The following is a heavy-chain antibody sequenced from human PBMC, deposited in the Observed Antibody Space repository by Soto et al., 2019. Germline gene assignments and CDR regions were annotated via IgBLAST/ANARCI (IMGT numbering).Heavy chain of an antibody. CDR3: ARSEATGLDY. V-gene: IGHV4-4*02. D-gene: IGHD1-26*01. CDR2: AHHSGRT. Sequence: QVQLQESGPGLVKPSGTLSLTCTVSGGSMSSSNWWNWVRQSPGKGLEWIGEAHHSGRTNYNPSLRSPVTIAVAKSKNHFSLKLSSVTAADTAVYYCARSEATGLDYWGQGTLVTVSS. J-gene: IGHJ4*02. CDR1: GGSMSSSNW.